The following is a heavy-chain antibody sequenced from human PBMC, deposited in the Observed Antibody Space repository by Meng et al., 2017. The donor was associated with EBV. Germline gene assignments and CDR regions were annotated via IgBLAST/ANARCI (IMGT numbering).Heavy chain of an antibody. V-gene: IGHV4-4*02. J-gene: IGHJ4*02. CDR3: ARDRGGYYDSSGSYAE. CDR2: IYHSGST. D-gene: IGHD3-22*01. Sequence: QVQLQESGPGLVKPSGTLSLTCAVSGGSISSSNWWSWVRQPPGKGLGWIGGIYHSGSTNYNPSLKSRVTISVDKSKNQFSLKLSSVTAADTAVYYCARDRGGYYDSSGSYAEWGQGTLCNVSS. CDR1: GGSISSSNW.